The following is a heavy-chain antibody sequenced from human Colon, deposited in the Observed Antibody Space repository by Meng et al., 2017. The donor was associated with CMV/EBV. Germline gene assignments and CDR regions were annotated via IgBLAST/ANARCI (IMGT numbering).Heavy chain of an antibody. D-gene: IGHD3-3*01. CDR3: ARGLFTTLRWFDP. CDR2: IYFTGST. J-gene: IGHJ5*02. CDR1: GGPLGNSF. V-gene: IGHV4-59*12. Sequence: FPVSGGPLGNSFWGWIRQPPGKGLEWIGNIYFTGSTYYNPSLESRVTISLDTSKNQFSLKLTSATAADTAMYYCARGLFTTLRWFDPWGQGTLVTVSS.